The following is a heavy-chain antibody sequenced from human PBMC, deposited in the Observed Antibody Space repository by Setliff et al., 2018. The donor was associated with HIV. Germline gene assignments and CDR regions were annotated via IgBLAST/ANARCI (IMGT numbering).Heavy chain of an antibody. D-gene: IGHD2-15*01. CDR2: LSYSGST. Sequence: SETLSLTCTVSFSSYSWTWIRQPPGKGLEWIGYLSYSGSTSYNPSLKSRVAISLDTSTSKNEFSLKLTAVTAADTAVYFCARVHYSWDSFDYWGQGTLVTVSS. J-gene: IGHJ4*02. CDR3: ARVHYSWDSFDY. V-gene: IGHV4-59*01. CDR1: FSSYS.